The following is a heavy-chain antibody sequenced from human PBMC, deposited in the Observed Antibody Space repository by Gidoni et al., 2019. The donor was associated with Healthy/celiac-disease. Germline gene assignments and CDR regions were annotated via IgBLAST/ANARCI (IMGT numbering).Heavy chain of an antibody. V-gene: IGHV1-46*01. CDR3: ARDGGGYGSGSYYRPDY. J-gene: IGHJ4*02. CDR1: GYTFTSYY. D-gene: IGHD3-10*01. Sequence: QVQLVQSGAEVKKPGASVKVSCKASGYTFTSYYMHWVRQAPGQGLEWMGIINPSGGSTSYAQKFQGRVTMTRDTSTSTAYMELSSLRSEDTAVYYCARDGGGYGSGSYYRPDYWGQGTLVTVSS. CDR2: INPSGGST.